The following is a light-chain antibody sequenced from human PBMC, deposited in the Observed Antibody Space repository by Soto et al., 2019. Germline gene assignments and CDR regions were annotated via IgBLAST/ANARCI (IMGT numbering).Light chain of an antibody. J-gene: IGKJ2*01. CDR2: VAS. CDR1: QSVSSN. Sequence: EIVITQSPATLSVSPGERATLSCRASQSVSSNLAWFQQKPGQAPRLLIYVASTRATGIPARFTGSGSGTEFTLTIGSLQSEDFAVYYCQYYNNWPPMYTFGQGTKLEIK. CDR3: QYYNNWPPMYT. V-gene: IGKV3-15*01.